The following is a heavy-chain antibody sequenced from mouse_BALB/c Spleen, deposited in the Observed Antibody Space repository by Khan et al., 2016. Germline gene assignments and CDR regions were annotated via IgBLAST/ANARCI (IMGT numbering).Heavy chain of an antibody. CDR1: GDSITSGY. CDR3: ARSNRNDAWFAY. V-gene: IGHV3-8*02. J-gene: IGHJ3*01. CDR2: ISYSGNT. Sequence: EVKLEESGPSLAKPSQTLSLTCSVTGDSITSGYWNWIRKFPGNRLEYMGYISYSGNTYYNPFLKSRISITRDTSKNQHYLQLISVTTEDTATYYWARSNRNDAWFAYWGQGTLVTVSA. D-gene: IGHD2-14*01.